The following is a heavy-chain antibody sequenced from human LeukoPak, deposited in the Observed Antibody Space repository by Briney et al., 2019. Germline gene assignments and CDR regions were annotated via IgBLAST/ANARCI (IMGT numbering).Heavy chain of an antibody. CDR1: GYTFTGYY. V-gene: IGHV1-2*02. CDR2: INPNSGGT. D-gene: IGHD2-2*01. J-gene: IGHJ3*02. CDR3: AKDNPLYCSSTSCYYPPQTTLDAFDI. Sequence: ASVKVSCKTSGYTFTGYYMHWVRQAPGQGLEWMGWINPNSGGTNYAQKFQGRVTMTRDTSISTAYMELSRLRSDDTAVYYCAKDNPLYCSSTSCYYPPQTTLDAFDILGQGTMVTVSS.